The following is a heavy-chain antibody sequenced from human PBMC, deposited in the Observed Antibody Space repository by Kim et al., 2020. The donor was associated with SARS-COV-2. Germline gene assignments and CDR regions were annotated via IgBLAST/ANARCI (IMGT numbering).Heavy chain of an antibody. Sequence: GGSLRLSCAASGFTFSSYAMHWVRQAPGKGLEWVAVISYDGSNKYYADSVKGRFTISRDNSKNTLYLQMNSLRAEDTAVYYCARAKKRAQLAHNFLDYWGQGTLVTVPS. CDR3: ARAKKRAQLAHNFLDY. V-gene: IGHV3-30*04. J-gene: IGHJ4*02. CDR1: GFTFSSYA. CDR2: ISYDGSNK. D-gene: IGHD1-20*01.